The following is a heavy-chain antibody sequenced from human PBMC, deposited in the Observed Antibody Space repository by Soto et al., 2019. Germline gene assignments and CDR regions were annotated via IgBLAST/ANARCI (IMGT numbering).Heavy chain of an antibody. J-gene: IGHJ5*02. Sequence: SETLSLTCTVSGGSISSGGYYWSWIRQHPGKGLERIGYIYYSGSTYYNPSLKSRVTISVDTSRNQFSLKLSSVTAADTAVYYCARAAHYSSPFRWFDPWGLGTLVTVSS. V-gene: IGHV4-31*03. CDR3: ARAAHYSSPFRWFDP. CDR1: GGSISSGGYY. CDR2: IYYSGST. D-gene: IGHD6-13*01.